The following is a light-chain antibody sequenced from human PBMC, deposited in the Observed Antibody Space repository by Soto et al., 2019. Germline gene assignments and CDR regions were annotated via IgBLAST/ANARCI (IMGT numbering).Light chain of an antibody. CDR3: QQRVNWPSGFFT. J-gene: IGKJ1*01. Sequence: EVVLTQSPAILSLSPGESGTLSCRASQSIGSNLVWYQQRPGQAPRLIFYDASVRATGIPVRFNCSGSGSDFTLSITSLELEDSAVDYCQQRVNWPSGFFTFGQGTKVEI. V-gene: IGKV3-11*01. CDR1: QSIGSN. CDR2: DAS.